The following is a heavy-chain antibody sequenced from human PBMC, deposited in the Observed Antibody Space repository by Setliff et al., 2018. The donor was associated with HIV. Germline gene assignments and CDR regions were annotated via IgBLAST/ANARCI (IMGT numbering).Heavy chain of an antibody. CDR1: GYTFTSYG. V-gene: IGHV1-18*01. Sequence: ASVKVSCKASGYTFTSYGISWVRQAPGQGLEWMGWISAYNGNTNYAQKLQGRVTMTTDTSTSTAYMELRSLRSDDTAVYYCARDLVAYCSGTSCQDAYYFDYWARERWSPSPQ. CDR3: ARDLVAYCSGTSCQDAYYFDY. CDR2: ISAYNGNT. D-gene: IGHD2-2*01. J-gene: IGHJ4*02.